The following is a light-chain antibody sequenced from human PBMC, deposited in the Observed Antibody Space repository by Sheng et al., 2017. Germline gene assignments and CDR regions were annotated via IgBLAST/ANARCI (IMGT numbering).Light chain of an antibody. CDR2: NNN. V-gene: IGLV1-44*01. Sequence: QSLLTHAPLSVSGPPGRGSPSLVLEAAPTSEVILLAGSSSSQEPAPKLLMYNNNQRPSGVPDRFSGSKSGTSASLAIRGLQSEDEADYYCAAWDDSLNGWVFGGGPSCPS. J-gene: IGLJ3*02. CDR1: APTSEVIL. CDR3: AAWDDSLNGWV.